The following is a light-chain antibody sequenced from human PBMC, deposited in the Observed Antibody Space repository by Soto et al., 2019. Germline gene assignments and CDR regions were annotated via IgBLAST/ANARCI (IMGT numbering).Light chain of an antibody. CDR1: QSISNW. Sequence: DIQMTQSPSTLSAYVGDRVTITCRASQSISNWLAWYQQKPGQAPKLLMYDASKLESGVPSRFSGSGSGTEFTLTISSLQPDDFASYYCQQYQSYFLTFGPGTTVDMK. J-gene: IGKJ3*01. V-gene: IGKV1-5*01. CDR2: DAS. CDR3: QQYQSYFLT.